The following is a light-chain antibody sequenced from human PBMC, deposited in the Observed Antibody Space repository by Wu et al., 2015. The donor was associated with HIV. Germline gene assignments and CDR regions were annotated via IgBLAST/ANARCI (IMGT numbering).Light chain of an antibody. Sequence: IVMTQSPATLSVSPGERATLSCRASQSVRSNLAWYQQKPGQAPRLLIYDASNRATGIPARFSGSGSGTDFTLTISSLEPEDFAGYYCQQRSNWPRTFGQGTKVEIK. CDR3: QQRSNWPRT. CDR1: QSVRSN. CDR2: DAS. J-gene: IGKJ1*01. V-gene: IGKV3-11*01.